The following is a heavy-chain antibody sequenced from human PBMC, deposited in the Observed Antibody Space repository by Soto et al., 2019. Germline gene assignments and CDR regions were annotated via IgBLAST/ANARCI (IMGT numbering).Heavy chain of an antibody. CDR2: ISAYNGNT. Sequence: ASVKVSCKASGYTFTSYGISWVRQAPGQELEWMGWISAYNGNTNYAQKLQGRVTMTTDTSTSTAYMELRSLRSDDTAVYYCASGGYCSSTSCPAAFWGQGTLVTVSS. J-gene: IGHJ4*02. D-gene: IGHD2-2*01. CDR1: GYTFTSYG. CDR3: ASGGYCSSTSCPAAF. V-gene: IGHV1-18*01.